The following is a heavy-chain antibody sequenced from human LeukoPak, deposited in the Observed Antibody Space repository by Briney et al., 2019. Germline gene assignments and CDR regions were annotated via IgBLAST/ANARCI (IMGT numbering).Heavy chain of an antibody. CDR2: ISSRSNYI. D-gene: IGHD2-2*01. J-gene: IGHJ6*02. CDR1: GFTFSIYS. CDR3: ARGPTIVVVPAAINV. Sequence: GGSLRLSCAASGFTFSIYSMNWVRQAPGKGLEWVSCISSRSNYIQYADSVKGRFTISRDNAKNSLYLQMNSLRAGDTAVYYCARGPTIVVVPAAINVWGQGTTVTVSS. V-gene: IGHV3-21*01.